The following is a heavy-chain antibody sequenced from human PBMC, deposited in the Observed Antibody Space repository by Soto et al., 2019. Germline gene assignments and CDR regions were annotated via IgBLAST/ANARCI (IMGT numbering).Heavy chain of an antibody. CDR1: GDSVSSNGVA. V-gene: IGHV6-1*01. J-gene: IGHJ3*02. CDR2: TYYRSKWSN. D-gene: IGHD6-13*01. CDR3: ARGKYSSFDI. Sequence: SQTLSLTCAISGDSVSSNGVAWNWIRQSPSRGLEWLGRTYYRSKWSNDYTLSVRSRITINPDTYKNHFSLQLNSVTLEDTAVYYCARGKYSSFDIWGQGTTVTVSS.